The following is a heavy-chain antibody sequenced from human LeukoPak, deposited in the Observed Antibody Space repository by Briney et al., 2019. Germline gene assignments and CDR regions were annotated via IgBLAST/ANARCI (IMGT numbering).Heavy chain of an antibody. D-gene: IGHD2-21*01. V-gene: IGHV3-23*01. Sequence: QPGGSLRLSCAGSGFTFNSYTMSWVRQAPGKGLEWVSGLSGSGGSTYYADSARGRFTISRDNSKNTLYLQMNSLRAEDTAVYYCAKRVQSITWHAVFDYWGQGTLVTVSS. CDR3: AKRVQSITWHAVFDY. CDR2: LSGSGGST. CDR1: GFTFNSYT. J-gene: IGHJ4*02.